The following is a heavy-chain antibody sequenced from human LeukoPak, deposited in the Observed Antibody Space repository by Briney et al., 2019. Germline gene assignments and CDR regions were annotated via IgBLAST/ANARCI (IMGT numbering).Heavy chain of an antibody. CDR3: ARTYYYGSGSYNY. D-gene: IGHD3-10*01. V-gene: IGHV3-48*03. J-gene: IGHJ4*02. CDR1: GFTFSSYE. CDR2: ISSSGSTI. Sequence: GGSLRLSCAASGFTFSSYEMNWVRQAPGKGLEWVSYISSSGSTIYYADSVKGRFTISRDNAKNSLHLQMNSLRAEDTAVCYYARTYYYGSGSYNYWGQGTLVTVSS.